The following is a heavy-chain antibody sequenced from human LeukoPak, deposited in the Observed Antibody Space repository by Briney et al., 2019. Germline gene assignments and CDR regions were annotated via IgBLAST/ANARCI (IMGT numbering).Heavy chain of an antibody. D-gene: IGHD2-2*01. CDR2: MYTSGAT. V-gene: IGHV4-4*07. CDR1: GDSISNYY. Sequence: SETLSLTCTVSGDSISNYYWSWIRQPAGKGLEWIGRMYTSGATNYNPSLKSRTTMSVDTSKNQLSLRLSSVTAADRAVYYCAKEGPAASTSFYYFMDVWGKGTTVTVSS. J-gene: IGHJ6*03. CDR3: AKEGPAASTSFYYFMDV.